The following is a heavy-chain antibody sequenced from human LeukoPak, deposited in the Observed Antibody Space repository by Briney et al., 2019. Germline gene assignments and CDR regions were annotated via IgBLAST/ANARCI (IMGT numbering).Heavy chain of an antibody. CDR1: GFTFSDFW. J-gene: IGHJ3*02. CDR3: ASILWLYYYGRGGAFDI. CDR2: IKKDGSEK. D-gene: IGHD3-10*02. V-gene: IGHV3-7*01. Sequence: GGSLRLSCAASGFTFSDFWMSWLRQAPGEGLEWVANIKKDGSEKYYVDSVEGRFTISRDNAKNSLYLQMSSLRAEDTAVYYCASILWLYYYGRGGAFDIWGQGTMVTVSS.